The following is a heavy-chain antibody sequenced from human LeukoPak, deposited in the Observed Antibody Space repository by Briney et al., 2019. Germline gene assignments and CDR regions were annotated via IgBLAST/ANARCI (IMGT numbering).Heavy chain of an antibody. J-gene: IGHJ5*02. V-gene: IGHV4-59*01. D-gene: IGHD2-8*01. CDR3: ARVRRYCTNGVCPTGFDP. CDR1: GGSISSYY. CDR2: IYYSGST. Sequence: PLETPCLTCTVSGGSISSYYCSWIRQPPGKGLEWIGYIYYSGSTNDNPSLTSRVSRVVDTSKNQFSLKLRSVTAADTAVYYCARVRRYCTNGVCPTGFDPWGKGTLVSVSS.